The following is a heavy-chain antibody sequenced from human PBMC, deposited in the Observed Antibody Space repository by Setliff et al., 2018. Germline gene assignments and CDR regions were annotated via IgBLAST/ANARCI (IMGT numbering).Heavy chain of an antibody. CDR3: VREGLDSRSSTDYRYYMDV. V-gene: IGHV1-69*05. J-gene: IGHJ6*03. CDR1: GGTFSSYG. Sequence: SVKVSCKASGGTFSSYGISWVRQAPGQGLEWRGGTIPIFGTTDYAQKFQGRVTIITDESTSTAFMQLSSLRSEDTAVDYCVREGLDSRSSTDYRYYMDVWGKGATVTVSS. D-gene: IGHD3-22*01. CDR2: TIPIFGTT.